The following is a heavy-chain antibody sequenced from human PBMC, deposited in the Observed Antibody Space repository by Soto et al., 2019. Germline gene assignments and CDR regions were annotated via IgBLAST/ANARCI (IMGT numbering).Heavy chain of an antibody. CDR3: TRDRVQLERRFLGFDP. D-gene: IGHD1-1*01. CDR1: GFTFGDYA. J-gene: IGHJ5*02. V-gene: IGHV3-49*03. Sequence: PGGSLRLSCTASGFTFGDYAMSWFRQAPGKGLEWVGFIRSKAYGGTTEYAASVKGRFTISRDDSKSIAYLQMNSLKTEDTAVYYCTRDRVQLERRFLGFDPWGQGTLVTAPQ. CDR2: IRSKAYGGTT.